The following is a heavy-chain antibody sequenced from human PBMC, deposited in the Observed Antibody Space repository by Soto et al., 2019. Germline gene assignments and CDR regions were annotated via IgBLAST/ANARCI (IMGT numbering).Heavy chain of an antibody. J-gene: IGHJ4*02. CDR1: GFTFSSFG. CDR3: AGPGYSSQDY. D-gene: IGHD5-18*01. CDR2: ISGSGDGT. Sequence: GGSLRLSCAASGFTFSSFGLSWVRQAPGKGLEWVSAISGSGDGTDYADSVKGRFTISRDNSKNTLYLQMNSLRAEDTAVYYCAGPGYSSQDYWGQGALVTVSS. V-gene: IGHV3-23*01.